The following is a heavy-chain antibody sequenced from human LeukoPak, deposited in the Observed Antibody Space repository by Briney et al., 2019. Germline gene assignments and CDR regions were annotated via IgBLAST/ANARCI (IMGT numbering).Heavy chain of an antibody. V-gene: IGHV4-59*08. J-gene: IGHJ4*02. CDR2: FHNSGTS. D-gene: IGHD3-10*01. Sequence: PSETLSLTCTVSDDSISDYYRGWIRQPPGKGLEWIGYFHNSGTSTYNPSLKSRVTISADTSKNQFSLKLSSVTAADTAIYYCARVLDYYGSGTYGFDYGGQGTLVTVSS. CDR1: DDSISDYY. CDR3: ARVLDYYGSGTYGFDY.